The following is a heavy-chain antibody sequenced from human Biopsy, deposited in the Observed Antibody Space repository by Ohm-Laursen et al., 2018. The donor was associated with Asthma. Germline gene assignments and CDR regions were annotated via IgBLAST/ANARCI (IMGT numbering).Heavy chain of an antibody. CDR3: AKDERAYYGSDSKYMQPVPLGD. CDR2: ISFDGSNK. Sequence: SLRLSCAASGFTFSNYGMHWVRQAPGKGLDWVAVISFDGSNKNYTDSVKGRFTISRDNSRNTLHLQMNSLRAEDTAVYHCAKDERAYYGSDSKYMQPVPLGDWGQGTVVSVSA. J-gene: IGHJ4*02. CDR1: GFTFSNYG. V-gene: IGHV3-30*18. D-gene: IGHD2-21*01.